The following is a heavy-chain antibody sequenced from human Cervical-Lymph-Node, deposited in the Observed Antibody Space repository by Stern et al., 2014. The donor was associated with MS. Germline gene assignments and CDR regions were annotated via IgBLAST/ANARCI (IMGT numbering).Heavy chain of an antibody. D-gene: IGHD1-1*01. V-gene: IGHV1-69*01. CDR3: ARDNDDHGMDV. CDR1: GDTFINFG. Sequence: QVQLVESGADVKKPGSSVKVSCTASGDTFINFGISWVLQAPGQGLDWMGGFIPLFGTTEYVQKFQGRVTISADESATTVYMELSGLRSEDTAVYYCARDNDDHGMDVWGQGTTVTVTS. CDR2: FIPLFGTT. J-gene: IGHJ6*02.